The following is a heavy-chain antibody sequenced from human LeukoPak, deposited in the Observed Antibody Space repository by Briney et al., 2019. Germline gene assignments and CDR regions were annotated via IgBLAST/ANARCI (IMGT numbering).Heavy chain of an antibody. J-gene: IGHJ4*02. Sequence: GASVKVSCKASGYTFTSYGISWVRQAPGQGLEWMGWISAYNGNTNYAQKLQDRVTMTTDTSTTTAYMELRSLRSDDTAVYFCARDRVRYTETPMVSDYWGQGTLVTVSS. CDR3: ARDRVRYTETPMVSDY. CDR2: ISAYNGNT. V-gene: IGHV1-18*01. CDR1: GYTFTSYG. D-gene: IGHD5-18*01.